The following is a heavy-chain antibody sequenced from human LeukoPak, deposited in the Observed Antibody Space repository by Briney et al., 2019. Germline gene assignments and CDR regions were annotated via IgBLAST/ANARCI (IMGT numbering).Heavy chain of an antibody. J-gene: IGHJ4*02. CDR2: INPSGGST. V-gene: IGHV1-46*03. Sequence: ASVKVSRKASGYTFTDHYIHWVRQAPGQGLEWMGIINPSGGSTSYAQKFQGRVTMTRDTSTSTVYMELGSLRSEDTAVYYCARGSCSGGSCYSATPFDYWGQGTLVTVSS. CDR1: GYTFTDHY. CDR3: ARGSCSGGSCYSATPFDY. D-gene: IGHD2-15*01.